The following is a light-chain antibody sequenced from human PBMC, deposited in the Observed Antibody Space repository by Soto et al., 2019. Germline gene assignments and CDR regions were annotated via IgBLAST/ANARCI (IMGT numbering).Light chain of an antibody. CDR1: QSVSSSY. V-gene: IGKV3-20*01. CDR2: GAS. CDR3: QQYGSSPT. Sequence: EIVLTQSPGTLSLSPGERATLSCRASQSVSSSYLAWYQQKPGQAPRLLIYGASSRATGIPDRFGGSGYGTDFTVTISRLEPEDVAVYYCQQYGSSPTFGQGTKLEIK. J-gene: IGKJ2*01.